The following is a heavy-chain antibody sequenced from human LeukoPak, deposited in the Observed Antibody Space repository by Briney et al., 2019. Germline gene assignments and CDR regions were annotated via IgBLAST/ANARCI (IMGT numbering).Heavy chain of an antibody. CDR3: ARGRYCSGGSCPKYFHL. CDR2: INHSGST. Sequence: SEALSLTCSVYGGSFSGYYWSWIRQPPWKGLEWIGEINHSGSTKYNPSLKSRVTISVDTSKNQFSLKLSSVTAADTAVYYCARGRYCSGGSCPKYFHLWGRGTLVTVSS. V-gene: IGHV4-34*01. J-gene: IGHJ2*01. D-gene: IGHD2-15*01. CDR1: GGSFSGYY.